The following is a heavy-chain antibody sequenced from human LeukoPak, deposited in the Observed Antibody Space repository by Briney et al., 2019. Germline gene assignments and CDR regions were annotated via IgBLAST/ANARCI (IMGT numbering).Heavy chain of an antibody. CDR3: TRPSYDSSVSGVVY. Sequence: GGSLRLSCATSGFTFSGSAIHWVRQASGKGLEWVGRIRSKANSYTTTDAASVKGRFTISRDDSKNTAYLQMNSLKTEDTAVYYCTRPSYDSSVSGVVYWGQGTLVTVSS. D-gene: IGHD3-22*01. V-gene: IGHV3-73*01. J-gene: IGHJ4*02. CDR1: GFTFSGSA. CDR2: IRSKANSYTT.